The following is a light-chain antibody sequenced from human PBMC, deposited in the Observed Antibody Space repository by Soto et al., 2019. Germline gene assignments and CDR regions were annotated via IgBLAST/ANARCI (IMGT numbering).Light chain of an antibody. V-gene: IGKV3-20*01. CDR1: QSIGGN. Sequence: EIVLTQSPGTLSLSPGERATLSCRASQSIGGNLAWYQQKPGQAPRLLIYDVSTRATGIPARFSGRGSGTDFTLTISRLEPEDFAVYYCQQYGSSPITFGQGTRLEIK. CDR3: QQYGSSPIT. CDR2: DVS. J-gene: IGKJ5*01.